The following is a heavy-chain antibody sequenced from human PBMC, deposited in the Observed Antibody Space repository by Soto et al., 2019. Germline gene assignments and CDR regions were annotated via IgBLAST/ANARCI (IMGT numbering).Heavy chain of an antibody. CDR1: GYTFSDYY. V-gene: IGHV1-2*04. D-gene: IGHD5-12*01. J-gene: IGHJ6*03. CDR2: INPNSGGT. CDR3: ARESGGATATLDYYYFYMDV. Sequence: QVQLVQSGAEVKKPGASVKVSCKASGYTFSDYYIHWMRQAPGQGLEWMGWINPNSGGTKYAHKFQGWVTMTRDTSIKTAYMELSRLTSDDMAVYYCARESGGATATLDYYYFYMDVWGKGTTVTVSS.